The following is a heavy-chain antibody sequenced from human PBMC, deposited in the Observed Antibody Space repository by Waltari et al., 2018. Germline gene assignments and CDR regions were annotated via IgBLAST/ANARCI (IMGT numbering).Heavy chain of an antibody. J-gene: IGHJ2*01. CDR3: ARDSAGGGKALYWYFDL. Sequence: QVQLVESGGGVVQPGRSLRLSCAASGFTFSSYGMHWVRQAPGKGLEWVAVIWYDGSNKYCADSGKGRFTISRDNSKNTLYLQMNSLRAEDTAGYYCARDSAGGGKALYWYFDLWGRGTLVTVSS. D-gene: IGHD2-15*01. CDR2: IWYDGSNK. CDR1: GFTFSSYG. V-gene: IGHV3-33*01.